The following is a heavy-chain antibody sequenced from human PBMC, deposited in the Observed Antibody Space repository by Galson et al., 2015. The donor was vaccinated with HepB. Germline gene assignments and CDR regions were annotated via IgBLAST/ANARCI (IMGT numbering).Heavy chain of an antibody. CDR3: ARGSRYYDSSGYVDY. J-gene: IGHJ4*02. CDR2: INHSGST. CDR1: GGSISSYY. V-gene: IGHV4-34*01. D-gene: IGHD3-22*01. Sequence: ETLSLTCTVSGGSISSYYWSWICQSPGKGLEWIGEINHSGSTNYNPSLKSRVTISVDTSKNQFSLKLSSVTAADTAVYYCARGSRYYDSSGYVDYWGQGTLVTVSS.